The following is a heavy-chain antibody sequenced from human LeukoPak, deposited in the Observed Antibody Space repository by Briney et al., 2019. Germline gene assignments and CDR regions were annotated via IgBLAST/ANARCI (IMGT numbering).Heavy chain of an antibody. V-gene: IGHV7-4-1*02. CDR1: GYTFTSYA. Sequence: ASVKVSCKASGYTFTSYAMNWVRQAPGQGLEWMGWINTNTGNPTYAQGFTGRFVFSLDTSVSTAYLQISSLKAEDTAVYYCARSRRDIIVATIRYYYYMDVWGKGTTVTVSS. J-gene: IGHJ6*03. D-gene: IGHD5-12*01. CDR2: INTNTGNP. CDR3: ARSRRDIIVATIRYYYYMDV.